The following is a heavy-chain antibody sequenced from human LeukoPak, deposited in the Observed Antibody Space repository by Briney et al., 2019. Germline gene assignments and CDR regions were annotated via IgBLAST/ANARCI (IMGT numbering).Heavy chain of an antibody. V-gene: IGHV4-34*01. CDR3: AGHSSSWYNWFDP. CDR1: GGSFSGYY. CDR2: INHSGST. D-gene: IGHD6-13*01. Sequence: SETLSLTCAVYGGSFSGYYWSWIRQPPGKGLEWIGEINHSGSTNYNPSLKSRVTISVDTSKNQFSLKLSSVTAADTAVYYCAGHSSSWYNWFDPWGQGTLVTVSS. J-gene: IGHJ5*02.